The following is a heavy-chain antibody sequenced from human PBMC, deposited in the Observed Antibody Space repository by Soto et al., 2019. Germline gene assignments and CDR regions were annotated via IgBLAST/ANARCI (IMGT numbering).Heavy chain of an antibody. CDR1: GFTFSSYA. Sequence: DVQLLESGGGLVQPGGSVRLSCAASGFTFSSYAMSWVRQAPGKGLEWVSAISGNGADTSYADSVRGRFTISSDNSKDTLFLQMNSLRADDTAVYYCAKGQDDYGDSDVWFDPWGQGTQVTVSA. D-gene: IGHD4-17*01. J-gene: IGHJ5*02. CDR2: ISGNGADT. CDR3: AKGQDDYGDSDVWFDP. V-gene: IGHV3-23*01.